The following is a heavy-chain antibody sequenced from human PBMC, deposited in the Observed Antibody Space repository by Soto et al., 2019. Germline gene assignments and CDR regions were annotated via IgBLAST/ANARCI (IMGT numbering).Heavy chain of an antibody. D-gene: IGHD3-16*02. J-gene: IGHJ5*02. Sequence: GGSLRLSCAASGFTFSSYGMHWVRQAPGKGLEWVSGISWNSGSIGYADSVKGRFTISRDNAKNSLYLQMNSLRAEDTALYYCAKGKVTSQNIVIDWFDPWGQGTLVTVSS. CDR3: AKGKVTSQNIVIDWFDP. CDR1: GFTFSSYG. CDR2: ISWNSGSI. V-gene: IGHV3-9*01.